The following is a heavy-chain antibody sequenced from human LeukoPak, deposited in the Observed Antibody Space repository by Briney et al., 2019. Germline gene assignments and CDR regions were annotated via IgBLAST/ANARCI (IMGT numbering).Heavy chain of an antibody. CDR2: ISSSSSYT. V-gene: IGHV3-11*06. CDR1: GFTFSDYY. CDR3: ASPPSFTGSFYGSGDAFDI. D-gene: IGHD3-10*01. J-gene: IGHJ3*02. Sequence: GGSLRLSCAASGFTFSDYYMSWIRQAPGKGLEWVSYISSSSSYTNYADSVKGRFTISRDNAKNSLYLQMNSLRAEDTAVYYCASPPSFTGSFYGSGDAFDIWGQGTMATVSS.